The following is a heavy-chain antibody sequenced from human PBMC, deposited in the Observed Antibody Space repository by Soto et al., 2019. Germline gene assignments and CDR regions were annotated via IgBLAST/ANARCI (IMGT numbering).Heavy chain of an antibody. D-gene: IGHD3-22*01. CDR2: ISAYNGNT. Sequence: ASVKVSCKASGYTFTSYGISWVRQAPGQGLEWMGWISAYNGNTNYAQKLQGRVTMTTDTSTSTAYMELRSLRSDDTAVYYCARDPKIDYYVSSGPPDYWGQGTLVTVSS. CDR3: ARDPKIDYYVSSGPPDY. J-gene: IGHJ4*02. V-gene: IGHV1-18*01. CDR1: GYTFTSYG.